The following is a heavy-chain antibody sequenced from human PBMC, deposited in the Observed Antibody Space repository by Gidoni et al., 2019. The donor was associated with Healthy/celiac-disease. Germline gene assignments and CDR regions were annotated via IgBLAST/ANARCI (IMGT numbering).Heavy chain of an antibody. J-gene: IGHJ4*02. D-gene: IGHD7-27*01. Sequence: EVQLVESGGGLVKPGGSLRHYGAASGFTFSSYSMNWVRQAPGKGLEWVSSISSSSSYIYYADSVKGRFTISRDNAKNSLYLQMNSLRAEDTAVYYCATGTGLFDYWGQGTLVTVSS. CDR1: GFTFSSYS. V-gene: IGHV3-21*01. CDR2: ISSSSSYI. CDR3: ATGTGLFDY.